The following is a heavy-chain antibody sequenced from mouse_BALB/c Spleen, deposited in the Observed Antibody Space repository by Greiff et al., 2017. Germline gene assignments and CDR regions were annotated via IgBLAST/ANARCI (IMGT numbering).Heavy chain of an antibody. V-gene: IGHV1-7*01. CDR2: INPSTGYT. J-gene: IGHJ4*01. CDR3: ASSYRRAGDY. CDR1: GYTFTSYW. Sequence: VQLQQSGAELAKPGASVKMSCKASGYTFTSYWMHWVKQRPGQGLEWIGYINPSTGYTEYNQKFKDKATLTADKSSSTAYMQLSSLTSEDSAVYYCASSYRRAGDYWGQGTSVTVSS. D-gene: IGHD2-10*01.